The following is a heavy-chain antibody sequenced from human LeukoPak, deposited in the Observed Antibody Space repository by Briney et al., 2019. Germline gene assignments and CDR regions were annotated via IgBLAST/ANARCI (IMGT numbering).Heavy chain of an antibody. CDR3: ARGPSGYHNT. V-gene: IGHV4-39*02. J-gene: IGHJ4*02. CDR1: GGSISSSSSY. CDR2: IYYSGST. Sequence: SETLSLTCSVSGGSISSSSSYWGWIRPPPGKGLEWITSIYYSGSTYYNPSLKSRVTISVDTSKNHFSLKLSSVTAADTAVYYCARGPSGYHNTGGQGTLVTVSS. D-gene: IGHD5-12*01.